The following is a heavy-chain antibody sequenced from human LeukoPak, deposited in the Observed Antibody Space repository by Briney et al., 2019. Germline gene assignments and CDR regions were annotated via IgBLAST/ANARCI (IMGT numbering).Heavy chain of an antibody. CDR2: MRRDGNEI. J-gene: IGHJ4*02. CDR3: ARDKGDYDTSGSLFVF. Sequence: GGSLRLSSSASGFTFSTYWMSWVRQAPGKGLEWVANMRRDGNEIYYLDSVRGRFTISRDNAKNSLYLQMNSLRAGDTAVYYCARDKGDYDTSGSLFVFGGQGTLVTVSS. CDR1: GFTFSTYW. V-gene: IGHV3-7*03. D-gene: IGHD3-22*01.